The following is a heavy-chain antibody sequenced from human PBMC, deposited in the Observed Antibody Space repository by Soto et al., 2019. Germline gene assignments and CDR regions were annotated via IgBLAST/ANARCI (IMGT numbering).Heavy chain of an antibody. V-gene: IGHV4-34*01. Sequence: NPSETLSLTCSLYSGSLSGYYWSWIRQPQGKGLEWIGEISPSGTTNYSPSLKSRVSISVDTSKNQFSLNLTSLTAADTAVYYCARAPKVSGSAQTRPDFWGQGSLVTVSS. CDR1: SGSLSGYY. CDR3: ARAPKVSGSAQTRPDF. D-gene: IGHD6-6*01. CDR2: ISPSGTT. J-gene: IGHJ4*02.